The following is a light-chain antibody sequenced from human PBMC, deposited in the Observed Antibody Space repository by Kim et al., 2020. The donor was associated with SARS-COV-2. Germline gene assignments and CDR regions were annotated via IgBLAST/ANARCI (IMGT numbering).Light chain of an antibody. CDR1: QDISTW. Sequence: SVGDRVTITCRASQDISTWLAWYQQKPGQAPKLLIYAASSLQSGVPSRFSGSGSGTDFTLTIARLQPADSATYYCQQANSLPPWTFGQGTKVDIK. V-gene: IGKV1-12*01. J-gene: IGKJ1*01. CDR3: QQANSLPPWT. CDR2: AAS.